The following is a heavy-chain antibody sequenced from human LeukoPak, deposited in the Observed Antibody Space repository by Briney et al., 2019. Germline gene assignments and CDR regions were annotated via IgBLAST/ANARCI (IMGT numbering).Heavy chain of an antibody. CDR1: GGTFSSYA. CDR2: IIPIFGTA. D-gene: IGHD5-24*01. Sequence: SVKVSCKASGGTFSSYAIGWVRQAPGQGLEWMGGIIPIFGTANYAQKFQGRVTITADESTSTAYMELSSPRSEDTAVYYCARVREQTILGSLDYWGQGTLVTVSS. J-gene: IGHJ4*02. V-gene: IGHV1-69*13. CDR3: ARVREQTILGSLDY.